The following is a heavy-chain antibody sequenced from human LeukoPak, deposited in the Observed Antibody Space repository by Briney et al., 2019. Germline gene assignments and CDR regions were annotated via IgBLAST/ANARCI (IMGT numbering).Heavy chain of an antibody. CDR1: GYTFTRYN. CDR2: ITPSGGGT. J-gene: IGHJ4*02. Sequence: ASVKVSCKASGYTFTRYNMHWVRQGPGQGLEWMGIITPSGGGTSYAQKFQGRVTMTRGTSTSTVYMELSSLISEDTAVYYCARDSSNWSFDYWGQGTLVTVSS. D-gene: IGHD6-13*01. V-gene: IGHV1-46*01. CDR3: ARDSSNWSFDY.